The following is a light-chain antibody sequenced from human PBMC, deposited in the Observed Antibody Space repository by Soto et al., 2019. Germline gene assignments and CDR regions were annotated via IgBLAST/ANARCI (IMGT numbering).Light chain of an antibody. CDR1: QSINNR. CDR2: DAS. CDR3: QQLKSYPLT. V-gene: IGKV1-5*01. Sequence: IQMTQSPSTLSASIGDRVTITCRASQSINNRLAWYQQMPGKAPNLLIYDASTLESGVPSRFRGSGSATEFTLTVSSLQPEDFATYYCQQLKSYPLTFGGGTKVDIK. J-gene: IGKJ4*01.